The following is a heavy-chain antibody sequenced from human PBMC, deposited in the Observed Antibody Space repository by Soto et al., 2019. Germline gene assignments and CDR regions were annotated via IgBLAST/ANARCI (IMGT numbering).Heavy chain of an antibody. J-gene: IGHJ4*02. CDR3: AKSPNFYCSSPNCYKYYFDH. D-gene: IGHD2-2*02. CDR1: GFTFNTYG. CDR2: ISYDGSEK. V-gene: IGHV3-30*18. Sequence: PGGSLRLSCAASGFTFNTYGMHWVRQAPDKGLEWVAVISYDGSEKYYVDSVKGRFTISKDNSKNTLYLQMNSLRPEDTAVYYCAKSPNFYCSSPNCYKYYFDHWGQGTRVTVSS.